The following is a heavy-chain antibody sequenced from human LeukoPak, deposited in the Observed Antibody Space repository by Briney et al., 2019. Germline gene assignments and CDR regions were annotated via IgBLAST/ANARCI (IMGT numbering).Heavy chain of an antibody. CDR1: GFTFSSYG. D-gene: IGHD3-22*01. Sequence: PGRALRLSCAASGFTFSSYGMHWVRQAPGKGLEWVAVISYDGSNKYYADSVKGRFTISRDNSRDTLSLQMDSLRAEDTAIYYCAKDTSGYYRPFDYWGQGTLVTVSS. J-gene: IGHJ4*02. V-gene: IGHV3-30*18. CDR2: ISYDGSNK. CDR3: AKDTSGYYRPFDY.